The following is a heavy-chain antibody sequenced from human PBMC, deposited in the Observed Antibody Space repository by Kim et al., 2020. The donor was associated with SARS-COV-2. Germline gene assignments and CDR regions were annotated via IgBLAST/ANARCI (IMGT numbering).Heavy chain of an antibody. CDR1: GFTFNTYS. D-gene: IGHD6-19*01. CDR2: IKADGGEI. Sequence: GGSLRLSCAASGFTFNTYSLNWVRQAPGKGLEWVASIKADGGEIYYVDSVRGRFTISRDNAKNSLYLLMNSLRAEDTAMYYCSGGRYLCGWGQGTLVTVSS. V-gene: IGHV3-7*01. CDR3: SGGRYLCG. J-gene: IGHJ4*02.